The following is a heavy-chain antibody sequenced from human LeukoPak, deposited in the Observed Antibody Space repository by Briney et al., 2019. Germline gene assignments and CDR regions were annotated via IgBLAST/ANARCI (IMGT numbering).Heavy chain of an antibody. CDR2: IYYSGNT. J-gene: IGHJ5*02. V-gene: IGHV4-30-4*08. CDR3: ARITGTTFFWFDP. Sequence: SETLSLTCTVSGDSISFGDYYWNWIRQPPGKGLEWIGYIYYSGNTYYYPSLKSRVTISVDTSKNQFSLKLTSVTAADTAVYYCARITGTTFFWFDPWGQGTLVTVSS. D-gene: IGHD1-7*01. CDR1: GDSISFGDYY.